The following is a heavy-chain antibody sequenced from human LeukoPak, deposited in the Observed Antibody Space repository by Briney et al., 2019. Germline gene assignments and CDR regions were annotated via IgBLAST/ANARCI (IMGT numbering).Heavy chain of an antibody. Sequence: GGSLRLSCAASGFTFGRHGMHWVRQAPGKGLEWVSYIDGHSGIIYYADSVQGRFTISRDNAKNSLYLQMNSLRAEDTAVYYCARAAIVVVVAATLREFDYWGQGTLVTVSS. D-gene: IGHD2-15*01. V-gene: IGHV3-48*01. CDR2: IDGHSGII. CDR3: ARAAIVVVVAATLREFDY. J-gene: IGHJ4*02. CDR1: GFTFGRHG.